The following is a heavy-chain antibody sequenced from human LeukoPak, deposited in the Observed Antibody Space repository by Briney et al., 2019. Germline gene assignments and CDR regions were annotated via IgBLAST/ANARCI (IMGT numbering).Heavy chain of an antibody. J-gene: IGHJ6*03. CDR1: GGSFSGYY. Sequence: SETLSLTCAVYGGSFSGYYWSWIRQPPGKGLEWIGEINHSGSTNYNPSLKSRVTISVDTSKNQFSLKLSSVTAADTAVYYCARGPYYFDSSAYQIYYYYMDVWGKGTTVTISS. CDR2: INHSGST. V-gene: IGHV4-34*01. CDR3: ARGPYYFDSSAYQIYYYYMDV. D-gene: IGHD3-22*01.